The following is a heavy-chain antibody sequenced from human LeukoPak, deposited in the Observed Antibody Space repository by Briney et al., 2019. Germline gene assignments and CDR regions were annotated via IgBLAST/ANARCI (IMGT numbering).Heavy chain of an antibody. Sequence: ASVKVSCKASGYTFTGYYMHWVRQAPGQGLEWMGWINRNSGGTNYAQKFQGRVTMTRDTSISTAYMELSRLRSDDTAVYYCATAFPYYYDSSGSTFYAFDIWGQGTMVTVSS. V-gene: IGHV1-2*02. CDR2: INRNSGGT. D-gene: IGHD3-22*01. CDR3: ATAFPYYYDSSGSTFYAFDI. CDR1: GYTFTGYY. J-gene: IGHJ3*02.